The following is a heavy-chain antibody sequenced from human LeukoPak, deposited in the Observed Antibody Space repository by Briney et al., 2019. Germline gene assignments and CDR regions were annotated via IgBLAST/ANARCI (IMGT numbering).Heavy chain of an antibody. J-gene: IGHJ5*02. D-gene: IGHD3-9*01. V-gene: IGHV4-39*01. CDR1: GGSISSSSYY. CDR3: ASHSAEYDILTGYHSYNSFDP. Sequence: SETLSHTCTVSGGSISSSSYYWGWIRQSPGKGLEWIGSAYYSGSPYYDPSLKSRVTISVDTSKNQFSLKLSSVTAADTAVYYCASHSAEYDILTGYHSYNSFDPWGQGILVTVSS. CDR2: AYYSGSP.